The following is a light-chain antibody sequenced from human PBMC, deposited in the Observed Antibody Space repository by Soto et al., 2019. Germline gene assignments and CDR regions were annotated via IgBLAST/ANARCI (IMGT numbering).Light chain of an antibody. V-gene: IGKV3-20*01. J-gene: IGKJ2*01. CDR1: QSVRSSY. Sequence: EIVLTQSPGTLSLSPGERATLSCRASQSVRSSYLAWYQQKPGQAPRLLIYGASSRATGIPDRFSGSGSGTDFTLTINRLEPEDFAVYYCQQYGSSGYTFGQGTKLEIK. CDR2: GAS. CDR3: QQYGSSGYT.